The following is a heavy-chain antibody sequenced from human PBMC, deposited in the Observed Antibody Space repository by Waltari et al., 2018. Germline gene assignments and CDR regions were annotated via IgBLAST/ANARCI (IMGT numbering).Heavy chain of an antibody. D-gene: IGHD3-22*01. CDR1: GFTFSSYG. Sequence: QVQLVESGGGVVQPGGSLRLSCAASGFTFSSYGMHWVRQAPGKGLEGVALFRYDGSNKYYADSVKGRFTISRDNSKNTLYLQMNSLRAEDTAVYYCAKDYYDSSGYRSVDYWGQGTLVTVSS. CDR3: AKDYYDSSGYRSVDY. V-gene: IGHV3-30*02. CDR2: FRYDGSNK. J-gene: IGHJ4*02.